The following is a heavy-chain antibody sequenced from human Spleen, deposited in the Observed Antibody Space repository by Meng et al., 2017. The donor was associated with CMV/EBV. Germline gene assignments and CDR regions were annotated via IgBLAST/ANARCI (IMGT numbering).Heavy chain of an antibody. CDR2: IYTSGST. CDR1: GDSNSNYY. J-gene: IGHJ4*02. CDR3: ARGRSGWSYFDY. D-gene: IGHD6-19*01. Sequence: QVQRQESGPGLVKPSEHLSHTCTVSGDSNSNYYWSWIRQPAGKGLEWIGRIYTSGSTNYNPSLKSRVTMSVDTSKNQFSLKLSSVTAADTAVYYCARGRSGWSYFDYWGQGTLVTVSS. V-gene: IGHV4-4*07.